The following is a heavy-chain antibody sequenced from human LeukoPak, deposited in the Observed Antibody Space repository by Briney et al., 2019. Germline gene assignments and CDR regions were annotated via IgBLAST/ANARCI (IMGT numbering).Heavy chain of an antibody. Sequence: KTSETLSLTRTGWGGSINYYYWSWLQQPPGKVLDWVGYIYYRTSTNYNPSLNMRVTISVDTSKTQFSLKLTSVTAADTAVYYCARTTGNYGYYFDYWGQGTLVTVSS. CDR2: IYYRTST. D-gene: IGHD1-7*01. V-gene: IGHV4-59*01. J-gene: IGHJ4*01. CDR1: GGSINYYY. CDR3: ARTTGNYGYYFDY.